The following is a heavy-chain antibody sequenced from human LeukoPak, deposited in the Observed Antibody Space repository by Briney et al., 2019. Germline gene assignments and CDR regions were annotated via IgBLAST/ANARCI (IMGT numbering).Heavy chain of an antibody. V-gene: IGHV3-30*03. D-gene: IGHD2-15*01. CDR1: GFTFSSYG. Sequence: GGSLRLSCAASGFTFSSYGMHWVRQAPGKGLEWVAVISYDGSNKYYADSVKGRLTISRDNSKNTLYLQMNSLRAEDTAVYYCAREGYSRNYYYYMDVWGKGTTVTVSS. CDR2: ISYDGSNK. CDR3: AREGYSRNYYYYMDV. J-gene: IGHJ6*03.